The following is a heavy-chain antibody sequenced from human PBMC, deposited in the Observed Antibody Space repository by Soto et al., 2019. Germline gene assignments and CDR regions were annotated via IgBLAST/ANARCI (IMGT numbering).Heavy chain of an antibody. CDR2: IFSNDEK. J-gene: IGHJ3*02. CDR1: GFSLSNARMG. V-gene: IGHV2-26*01. CDR3: ARITDGIAAADDAFDI. Sequence: QVTLKESGPVLVKPTETLTLTCTVSGFSLSNARMGVSWIRQPPGKALEWLAHIFSNDEKSYSTSLKSRLTISKDTSKSQVVLTMINMDPVDTATYYCARITDGIAAADDAFDIWGQGTMVTVSS. D-gene: IGHD6-13*01.